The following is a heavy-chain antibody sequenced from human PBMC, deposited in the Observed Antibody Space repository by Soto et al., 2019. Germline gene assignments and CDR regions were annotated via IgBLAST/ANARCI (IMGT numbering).Heavy chain of an antibody. J-gene: IGHJ5*01. CDR3: ARGRRNTFTGGLDS. CDR2: IIPMFGAP. Sequence: QVQLVQSGAEVKEPGSSVKVSCKASGDSFSDHGISWVRQAPGQGLAWVGGIIPMFGAPNYAQKFQDRVTITADASTTSVYMELSSLRSEDTAVYYCARGRRNTFTGGLDSWGPGTLGNVSS. D-gene: IGHD2-2*02. V-gene: IGHV1-69*01. CDR1: GDSFSDHG.